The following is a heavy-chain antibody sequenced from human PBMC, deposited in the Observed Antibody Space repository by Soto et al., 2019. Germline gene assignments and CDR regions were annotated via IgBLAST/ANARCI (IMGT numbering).Heavy chain of an antibody. D-gene: IGHD3-22*01. CDR2: INPSGGST. J-gene: IGHJ3*02. Sequence: GASVKVSCKASGYTFTYYYFHWVRQAPGQGLEWMGVINPSGGSTTYAQKFQGRATMTRDMSTSTVYMELSSLRSEDTAVYYCASPYYYDSSGPDAFDIWGQGTMVTVSS. CDR3: ASPYYYDSSGPDAFDI. CDR1: GYTFTYYY. V-gene: IGHV1-46*01.